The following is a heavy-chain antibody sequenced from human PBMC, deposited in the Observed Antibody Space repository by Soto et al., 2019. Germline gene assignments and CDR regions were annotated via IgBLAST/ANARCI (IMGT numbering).Heavy chain of an antibody. CDR1: GGTFSSYA. Sequence: QVQLVQSGAEVKKPGSSVKVSCKASGGTFSSYAISWVRQAPGQGLEWMGGIIPIFGTANYAQKFRGRVTITADESTSTAYMELSSLRSEDTAVYYCARRGRIEGITMVRGVDYFDYWGQGTLVTVSS. J-gene: IGHJ4*02. D-gene: IGHD3-10*01. CDR2: IIPIFGTA. V-gene: IGHV1-69*01. CDR3: ARRGRIEGITMVRGVDYFDY.